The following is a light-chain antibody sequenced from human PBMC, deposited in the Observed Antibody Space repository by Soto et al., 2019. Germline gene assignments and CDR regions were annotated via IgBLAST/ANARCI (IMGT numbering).Light chain of an antibody. CDR3: QQYNSYLIT. J-gene: IGKJ5*01. V-gene: IGKV1-5*03. CDR1: QSISSW. CDR2: KAS. Sequence: DIQMTQSPSTLSASVGDRVTITCRASQSISSWLAWYQQKPGKAPKLLIYKASSLESGVPSRFSGSGSGTEFTLTISSLQPDDFATYYCQQYNSYLITFGQRTRLEVK.